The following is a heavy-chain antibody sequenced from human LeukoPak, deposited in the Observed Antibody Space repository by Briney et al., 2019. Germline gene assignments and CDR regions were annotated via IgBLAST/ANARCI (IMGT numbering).Heavy chain of an antibody. Sequence: PSETLSLTCTVSGYSISSGYNWGWIRQPPGKGLEWIGDIHHSGNTNYNPSLKSRVTMSADTSKNQFSLKLSSVTAADTAVYYCARRVRAEDLDWFDPWGQGTLVTVSS. CDR2: IHHSGNT. J-gene: IGHJ5*02. CDR3: ARRVRAEDLDWFDP. CDR1: GYSISSGYN. D-gene: IGHD3-10*01. V-gene: IGHV4-38-2*02.